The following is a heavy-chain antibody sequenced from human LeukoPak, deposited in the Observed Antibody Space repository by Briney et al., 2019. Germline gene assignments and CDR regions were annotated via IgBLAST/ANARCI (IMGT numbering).Heavy chain of an antibody. V-gene: IGHV3-7*03. J-gene: IGHJ4*02. CDR3: ASGLELDY. CDR1: AFIFSGHW. CDR2: IKEDGSER. Sequence: GGSLRLSCEGSAFIFSGHWMNWVRQTPGKGLEWVASIKEDGSERQYVDSVKGRFTISRDNAKNSLYLQMNSLRAEGTAVYYCASGLELDYWGQGTLVTVSS.